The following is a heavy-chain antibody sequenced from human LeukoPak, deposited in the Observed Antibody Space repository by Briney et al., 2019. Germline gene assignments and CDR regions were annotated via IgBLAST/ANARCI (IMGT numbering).Heavy chain of an antibody. J-gene: IGHJ6*04. D-gene: IGHD2-15*01. Sequence: SETLSLTCTVSGGSISSSSYYWGWIRQPPGKGLEWIGSIYYSGSTYYNLSLKSRVTISVDTSKNQFSLKLSSVTAADTAVYYCAGGHCSGGSCSDVWGKGTTVTVSS. CDR2: IYYSGST. CDR1: GGSISSSSYY. CDR3: AGGHCSGGSCSDV. V-gene: IGHV4-39*01.